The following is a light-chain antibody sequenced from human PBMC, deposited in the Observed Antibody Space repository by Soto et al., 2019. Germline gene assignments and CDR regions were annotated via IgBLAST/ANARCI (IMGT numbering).Light chain of an antibody. CDR1: SSDVGGYNY. J-gene: IGLJ1*01. V-gene: IGLV2-14*01. Sequence: QSVLTQPASVSGSPGQSSTISCTGTSSDVGGYNYVSWYQQHPGKAPKLMIYDVSNRPSGVSNRFSGSKSGNTASLTISGLQAEDEADYYCSSYTSGSTHYVFGTGTKVTVL. CDR3: SSYTSGSTHYV. CDR2: DVS.